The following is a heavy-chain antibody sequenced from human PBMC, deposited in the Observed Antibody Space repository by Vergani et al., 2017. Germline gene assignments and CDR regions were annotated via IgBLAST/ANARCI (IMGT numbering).Heavy chain of an antibody. Sequence: QVQLVESGGGVVQPGRSLRLSCAASGFTFSSYAMHWVRQAPGKGLEWVAVISYDGSNKYYADSVKGRFTISRDNSKNTLYLQMNSLRAEDTAVYYCARGYRVNCMDVWGKGTTVTVSS. J-gene: IGHJ6*03. D-gene: IGHD1-14*01. V-gene: IGHV3-30-3*01. CDR3: ARGYRVNCMDV. CDR2: ISYDGSNK. CDR1: GFTFSSYA.